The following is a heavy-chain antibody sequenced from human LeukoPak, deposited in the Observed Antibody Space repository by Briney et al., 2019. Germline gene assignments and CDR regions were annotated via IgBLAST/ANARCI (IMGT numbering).Heavy chain of an antibody. J-gene: IGHJ4*02. CDR3: AKGSAGGRPYYFDY. D-gene: IGHD6-13*01. CDR2: IDSSGSYT. Sequence: QPGGSLRLSCAASGFTFSSHWMTWVRQAPGKGLEWVSAIDSSGSYTWYDDSVKGRFTISRDNSKNTLYLQMNSLRAEDTAVYYCAKGSAGGRPYYFDYWGQGTLVPVSS. CDR1: GFTFSSHW. V-gene: IGHV3-23*05.